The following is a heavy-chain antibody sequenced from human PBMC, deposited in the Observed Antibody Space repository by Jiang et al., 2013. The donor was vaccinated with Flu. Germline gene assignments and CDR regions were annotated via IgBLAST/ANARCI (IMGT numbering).Heavy chain of an antibody. J-gene: IGHJ3*02. CDR3: ASGKTYEAFDI. Sequence: LLKPSETLSLTCVVSGYSISTDYYWGWIRQPPGKGLEWIGSIYHSGSTYYNPSLKSRITISGDTSKNQFSLRLRSVTAADTAVYYCASGKTYEAFDIWGQGTMVTVSS. CDR2: IYHSGST. CDR1: GYSISTDYY. D-gene: IGHD3-3*01. V-gene: IGHV4-38-2*01.